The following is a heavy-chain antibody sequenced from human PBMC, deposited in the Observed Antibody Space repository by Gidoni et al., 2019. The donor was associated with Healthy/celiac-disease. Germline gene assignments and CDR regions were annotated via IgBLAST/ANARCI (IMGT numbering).Heavy chain of an antibody. CDR3: AREQTQLIVVVPAASNWFDP. V-gene: IGHV4-4*02. D-gene: IGHD2-2*01. J-gene: IGHJ5*02. CDR1: GGSISSSNW. Sequence: QVQLQESGPGLVKPSGTLSITCAVSGGSISSSNWWSWVRQPPGKGLEWIGEIYHSGSTNYNPSLTRRVTISVDKSKNQFSLKLSSVTAADTAVYYCAREQTQLIVVVPAASNWFDPWGQGTLVTVSS. CDR2: IYHSGST.